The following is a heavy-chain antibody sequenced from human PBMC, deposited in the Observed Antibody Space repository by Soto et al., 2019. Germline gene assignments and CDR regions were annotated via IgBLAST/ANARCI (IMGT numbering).Heavy chain of an antibody. D-gene: IGHD3-22*01. CDR1: GGSISSGGYY. CDR3: ARDNSYDSSGYSVSDY. V-gene: IGHV4-31*03. CDR2: IYYSGST. J-gene: IGHJ4*02. Sequence: PSETLSLTCTVSGGSISSGGYYWSWIRQHPGKGLEWIGYIYYSGSTYYNPSLKSRVTISVDTSKNQFSLKLSSVTAADTAVYYCARDNSYDSSGYSVSDYWGQGTLVTVSS.